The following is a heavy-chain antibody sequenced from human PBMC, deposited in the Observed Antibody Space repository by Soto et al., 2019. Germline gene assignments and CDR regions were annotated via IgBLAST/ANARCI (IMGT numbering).Heavy chain of an antibody. J-gene: IGHJ4*02. V-gene: IGHV1-2*02. Sequence: ASVKVSCKAPGYTFTSYYMHWVRQAPGQGLEWMGIINPNSGCTNYAQKFQGRVTMTRDTSISTAYMELSRLRSDDTAVYYCARDHGNGDYYFDYWGQGTLVTVSS. CDR1: GYTFTSYY. CDR2: INPNSGCT. CDR3: ARDHGNGDYYFDY. D-gene: IGHD4-17*01.